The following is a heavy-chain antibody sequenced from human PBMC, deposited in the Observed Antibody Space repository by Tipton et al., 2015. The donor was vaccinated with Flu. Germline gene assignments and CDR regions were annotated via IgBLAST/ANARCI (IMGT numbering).Heavy chain of an antibody. CDR2: IYYSGTT. CDR1: GGSISSSRYY. V-gene: IGHV4-39*07. D-gene: IGHD1-1*01. CDR3: ARDLWNDRRAYYYYGVDV. Sequence: TLSLTCTVSGGSISSSRYYWGWVRQPPGKGLEWIGSIYYSGTTYYNPSLKSRVTISVDSSKNEFSLTLASLTAADTAVYYCARDLWNDRRAYYYYGVDVWGQGTTVTVSS. J-gene: IGHJ6*02.